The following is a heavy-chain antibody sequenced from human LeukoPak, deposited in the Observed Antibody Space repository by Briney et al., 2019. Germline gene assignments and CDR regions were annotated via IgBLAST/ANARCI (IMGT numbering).Heavy chain of an antibody. J-gene: IGHJ4*02. V-gene: IGHV3-53*01. CDR3: ARSRRYYDFWSGYYST. CDR1: GFTVSSNY. D-gene: IGHD3-3*01. CDR2: IYSGGST. Sequence: GGSLRLSYAASGFTVSSNYMSWVRQAPGKGLEWVSVIYSGGSTYYADSVKGRFTISRDNSKNTLYLQMNSLRAEDTAVYYCARSRRYYDFWSGYYSTWGQGTLVTVSS.